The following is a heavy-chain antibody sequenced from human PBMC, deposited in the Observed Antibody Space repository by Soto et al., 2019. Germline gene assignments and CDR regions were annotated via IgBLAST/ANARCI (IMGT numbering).Heavy chain of an antibody. J-gene: IGHJ4*02. CDR2: ISGSGGST. CDR1: GFTFSSYA. D-gene: IGHD5-12*01. CDR3: ARLGLDLDFDH. Sequence: EVQLLESGGGLVQPGGSLRLSCAASGFTFSSYAMSWVRQGPGKGLEWVSAISGSGGSTYYADSVKGRFTISRDDSKNTLYLQMNSLRAEDTAVYYCARLGLDLDFDHWGQGTLVTVSS. V-gene: IGHV3-23*01.